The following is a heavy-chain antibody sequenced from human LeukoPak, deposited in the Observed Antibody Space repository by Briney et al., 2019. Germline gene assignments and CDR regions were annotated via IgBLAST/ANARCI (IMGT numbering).Heavy chain of an antibody. J-gene: IGHJ4*02. CDR2: INSSGRTK. CDR1: GFIFSDYY. Sequence: GGSLRLSCTASGFIFSDYYMSWIRQAPGKGLEWVSYINSSGRTKYHADSVKGRFTISRDNAKNSLYLQMNSLRAEDTAVYYCARDSAYSSSSGTVDYWGQGTLVTVSS. D-gene: IGHD6-6*01. V-gene: IGHV3-11*04. CDR3: ARDSAYSSSSGTVDY.